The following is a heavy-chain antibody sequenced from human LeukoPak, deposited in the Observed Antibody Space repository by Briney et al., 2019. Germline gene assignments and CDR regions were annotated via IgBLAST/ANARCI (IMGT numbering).Heavy chain of an antibody. Sequence: PGGSLRLSCAASGFTFSSYSMNWVRQAPGKGLEWVSYITFSSSIIYYADSVKGRFTISRDNAKNSLFLQMDTLRVEDTAIYYCVRGKQWLISSFDHWGQGTMVTVSS. CDR2: ITFSSSII. CDR3: VRGKQWLISSFDH. V-gene: IGHV3-48*01. D-gene: IGHD6-19*01. J-gene: IGHJ4*02. CDR1: GFTFSSYS.